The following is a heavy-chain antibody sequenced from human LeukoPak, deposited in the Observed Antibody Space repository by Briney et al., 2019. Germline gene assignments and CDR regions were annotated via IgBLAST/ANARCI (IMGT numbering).Heavy chain of an antibody. CDR2: ISSSSSYI. CDR3: ARVWTGQWPPHYYYMDV. D-gene: IGHD6-19*01. V-gene: IGHV3-21*01. Sequence: PGGSLRLSCVVSGFTFSTFTMNCVRQAPGKGLEWVSCISSSSSYIYYADSVKGRFTISRDNAKNSLYLQMNSLRAEDTAVYCCARVWTGQWPPHYYYMDVWGKGTTVTISS. J-gene: IGHJ6*03. CDR1: GFTFSTFT.